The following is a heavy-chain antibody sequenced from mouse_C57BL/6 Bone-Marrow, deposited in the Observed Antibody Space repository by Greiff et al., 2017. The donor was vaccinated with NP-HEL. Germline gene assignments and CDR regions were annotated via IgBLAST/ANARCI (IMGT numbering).Heavy chain of an antibody. CDR2: IYPSDSET. D-gene: IGHD2-1*01. CDR1: GYTFTSYW. CDR3: ARSYFYDGNYVVFAY. Sequence: QVQLQQPGAELVRPGSSVKLSCKASGYTFTSYWMDWVKQRPGQGLEWIGNIYPSDSETHYNQKFKDKATLTVDKSSSTAYLQLSSLTSEDSAVYYCARSYFYDGNYVVFAYWGQGTLVTVSA. J-gene: IGHJ3*01. V-gene: IGHV1-61*01.